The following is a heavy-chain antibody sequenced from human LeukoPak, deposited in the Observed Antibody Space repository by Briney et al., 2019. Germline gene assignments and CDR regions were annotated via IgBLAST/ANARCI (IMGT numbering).Heavy chain of an antibody. CDR2: INAGNGNT. CDR3: ARALLDSSSWYGYYWYFDL. CDR1: GYTFTSYA. J-gene: IGHJ2*01. D-gene: IGHD6-13*01. V-gene: IGHV1-3*01. Sequence: ASVKVSCKASGYTFTSYAMHWVRQAPGQRLEWMGWINAGNGNTKYSQKFQGRVTITRDTSASTAYMELSSLRSEDTAVYYCARALLDSSSWYGYYWYFDLWGRGTLVTVSS.